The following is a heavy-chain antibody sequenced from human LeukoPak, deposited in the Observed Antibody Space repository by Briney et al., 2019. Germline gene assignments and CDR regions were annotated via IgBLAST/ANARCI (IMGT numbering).Heavy chain of an antibody. D-gene: IGHD6-13*01. CDR2: MNPNSGNT. J-gene: IGHJ5*02. Sequence: GASVKVSCKASGYTFTSYDINWVRQATGQGLGWMGWMNPNSGNTGYAQKFQGRVTITRNTSISTAYMELSSLRSEDTAVYYCARVRYSSSWYTNWFDPWGQGTLVTVSS. CDR3: ARVRYSSSWYTNWFDP. V-gene: IGHV1-8*03. CDR1: GYTFTSYD.